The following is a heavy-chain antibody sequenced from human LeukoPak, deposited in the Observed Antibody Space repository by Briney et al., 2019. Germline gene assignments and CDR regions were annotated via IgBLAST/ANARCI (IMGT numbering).Heavy chain of an antibody. J-gene: IGHJ3*02. CDR2: ISSSSSTI. V-gene: IGHV3-48*01. Sequence: HPGGSLRLPCAASGFTFSSYSMNWVRQAPGKGLEWVSYISSSSSTIYYADSVKGRFTISRDNAKNSPYLQMNSLRAEDTAVYYCASPYSSGNDAFDIWGQGTMVTVSS. CDR1: GFTFSSYS. D-gene: IGHD6-19*01. CDR3: ASPYSSGNDAFDI.